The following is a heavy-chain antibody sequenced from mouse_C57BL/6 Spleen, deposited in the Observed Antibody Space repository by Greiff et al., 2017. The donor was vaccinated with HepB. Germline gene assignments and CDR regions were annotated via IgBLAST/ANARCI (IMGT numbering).Heavy chain of an antibody. Sequence: EVKLVESGGGLVKPGGSLKLSCAASGFTFSDYGMHWVRQAPEKGLEWVAYISSGSSTIYYADTVTGRFTISRDNAKNTLLLQMTSLRSEDTAMYYCASSYYSNYGDYWGQGTTLTVSS. J-gene: IGHJ2*01. CDR1: GFTFSDYG. CDR2: ISSGSSTI. CDR3: ASSYYSNYGDY. V-gene: IGHV5-17*01. D-gene: IGHD2-5*01.